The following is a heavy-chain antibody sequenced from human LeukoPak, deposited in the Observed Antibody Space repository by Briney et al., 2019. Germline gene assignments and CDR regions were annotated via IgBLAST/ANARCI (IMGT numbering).Heavy chain of an antibody. CDR3: ASDCSGGSCSIDY. D-gene: IGHD2-15*01. CDR2: ISYDGSNK. V-gene: IGHV3-30*03. Sequence: GGSLRLSCAASGFTFSSYGMHWVRQAPGKGLEWVAVISYDGSNKYYADSVKGRFTISRDNSKNTLYLQMNSLRAEDTAVYYCASDCSGGSCSIDYWGQGTLVTVSS. J-gene: IGHJ4*02. CDR1: GFTFSSYG.